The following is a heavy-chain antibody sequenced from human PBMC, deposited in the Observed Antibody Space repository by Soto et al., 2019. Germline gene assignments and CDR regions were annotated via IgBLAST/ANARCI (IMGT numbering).Heavy chain of an antibody. D-gene: IGHD3-22*01. J-gene: IGHJ4*02. V-gene: IGHV1-3*01. CDR1: GYTFTSYA. Sequence: ASVKVSCKASGYTFTSYAMHWVRQAPGQRLEWMGWINAGNGNTKYSQKFQGRITITRDTSASTAYMELSSLRSEDTAVYYCARFPNEYYSDTSGYYFYYWGQGTLVTVSS. CDR2: INAGNGNT. CDR3: ARFPNEYYSDTSGYYFYY.